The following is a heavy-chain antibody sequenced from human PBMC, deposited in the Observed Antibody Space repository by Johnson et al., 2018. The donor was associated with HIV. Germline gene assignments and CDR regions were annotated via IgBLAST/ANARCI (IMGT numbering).Heavy chain of an antibody. CDR1: GFNLDDYG. V-gene: IGHV3-20*04. CDR2: VNWNADTT. CDR3: SRESRYKYDNDAAHLLHAFDS. J-gene: IGHJ3*02. D-gene: IGHD3-22*01. Sequence: EVQLVESGGTVVRPGGSLRLSCVASGFNLDDYGMSWVRQAPGKGLEWVSGVNWNADTTGSADSVKGRFTIYRDSSKNTLYLQMNSLRAEDTALYYCSRESRYKYDNDAAHLLHAFDSWGQGTLVTV.